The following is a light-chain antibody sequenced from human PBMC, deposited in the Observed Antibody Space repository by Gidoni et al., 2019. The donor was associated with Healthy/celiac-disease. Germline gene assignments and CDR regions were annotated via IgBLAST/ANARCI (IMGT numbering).Light chain of an antibody. CDR3: QAWDSSSWV. CDR2: QDS. Sequence: SYELTQPHSVSVPPGQTASITCSGDKLGDKYACWYQQKPGQSPVLVIYQDSKRPSGIPERFSGSNSGNTATLTISGTQAMDEADYYCQAWDSSSWVFGGGTKLTVL. V-gene: IGLV3-1*01. CDR1: KLGDKY. J-gene: IGLJ3*02.